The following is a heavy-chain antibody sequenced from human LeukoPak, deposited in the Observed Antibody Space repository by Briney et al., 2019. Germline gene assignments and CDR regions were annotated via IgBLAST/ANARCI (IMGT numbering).Heavy chain of an antibody. V-gene: IGHV3-21*01. CDR1: GFTFSSYS. Sequence: PGGSLRLSCAASGFTFSSYSMNWVRQAPGKGLEWVSSISSRSSYIYYADSVKGRFTISRDNAKNSLYLQMNSLRAEDTAVYYCARDPQGTTGTTGGMDVWGKGTTVTVSS. D-gene: IGHD1-1*01. CDR2: ISSRSSYI. J-gene: IGHJ6*04. CDR3: ARDPQGTTGTTGGMDV.